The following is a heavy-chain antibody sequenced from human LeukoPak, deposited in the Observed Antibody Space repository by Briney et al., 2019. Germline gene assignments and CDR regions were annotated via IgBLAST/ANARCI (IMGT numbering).Heavy chain of an antibody. V-gene: IGHV1-3*01. CDR3: ARDLNQYYYDSSGYYFGY. D-gene: IGHD3-22*01. Sequence: ASVKVSCKASGYTFTSYAVHWVRQAPGQRLEWMGWINAGNGNTKYSQKFQGRVTITRDTSASTAYMELSSLRSEDTAVYYCARDLNQYYYDSSGYYFGYWGQGTLVTVSS. CDR1: GYTFTSYA. CDR2: INAGNGNT. J-gene: IGHJ4*02.